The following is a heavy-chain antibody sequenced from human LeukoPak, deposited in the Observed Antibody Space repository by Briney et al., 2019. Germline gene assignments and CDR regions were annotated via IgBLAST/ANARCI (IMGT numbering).Heavy chain of an antibody. CDR2: ISYDGSNK. J-gene: IGHJ4*02. CDR1: GFTFSSYG. V-gene: IGHV3-30*18. D-gene: IGHD6-19*01. Sequence: GRSLRLSCAASGFTFSSYGMHWVRQAPGKGLEWVAVISYDGSNKYYADSVKGRFTFSRDNSKNTLYLQMNSLRSEDTAVYYCAKDRGLASGWYHFDYWGQGTLVTVSS. CDR3: AKDRGLASGWYHFDY.